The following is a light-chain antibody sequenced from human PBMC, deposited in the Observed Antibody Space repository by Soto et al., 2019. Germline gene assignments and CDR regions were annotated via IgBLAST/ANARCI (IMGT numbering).Light chain of an antibody. V-gene: IGKV1-9*01. Sequence: DIQLTQSPSFLSASVGDRVTITCRASQDISSYLAWYQQKPGKVPALLIYAASALQSGVPSRFSGSGSGTEFTLTISSLQPEDFATYYCQQLNSYPTFGKGTKVEIK. CDR3: QQLNSYPT. CDR1: QDISSY. CDR2: AAS. J-gene: IGKJ1*01.